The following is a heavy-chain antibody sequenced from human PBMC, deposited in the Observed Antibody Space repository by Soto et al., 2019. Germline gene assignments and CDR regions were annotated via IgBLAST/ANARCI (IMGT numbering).Heavy chain of an antibody. J-gene: IGHJ4*02. V-gene: IGHV3-30-3*01. D-gene: IGHD3-9*01. CDR3: ALDNIPGPHDNFDY. Sequence: QVQLVESGGDVVQPGTSLRLSCAASGFSFSTNVLHWVRQAPGKGLEWVAVMSPSGAEKYYTDSVKGRFTISRENXXNAMYLEMSSLTTENTAVYYCALDNIPGPHDNFDYWGQGTLVTVTS. CDR1: GFSFSTNV. CDR2: MSPSGAEK.